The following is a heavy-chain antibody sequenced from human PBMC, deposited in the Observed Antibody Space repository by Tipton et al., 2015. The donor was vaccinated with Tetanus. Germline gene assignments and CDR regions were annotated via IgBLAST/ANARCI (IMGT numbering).Heavy chain of an antibody. V-gene: IGHV1-2*02. CDR2: IDPNSGGT. CDR1: GYTFTGYY. Sequence: QLVQSGAEVKKPGASVKVSCKASGYTFTGYYIYWVRQAPGQGLEWMGWIDPNSGGTVYAQKFQGRVTMTRDTSISTAYMELRSLGSDDTAVYYCARDGGDYIYYGMDVWGPGTTVTVS. D-gene: IGHD2-21*01. J-gene: IGHJ6*02. CDR3: ARDGGDYIYYGMDV.